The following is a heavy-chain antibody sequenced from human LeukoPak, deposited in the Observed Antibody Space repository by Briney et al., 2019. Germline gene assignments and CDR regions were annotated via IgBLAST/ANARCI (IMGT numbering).Heavy chain of an antibody. D-gene: IGHD3-10*01. CDR3: ASLLLWFDGRFDP. CDR2: ISGSGGST. V-gene: IGHV3-23*01. J-gene: IGHJ5*02. CDR1: GFTFSSYT. Sequence: PGGSLRLSCAASGFTFSSYTMSWVRQAPGKGLEWVSAISGSGGSTYYADSVKGRFTISRDNSKNTLYLQMNSLRAEDTAVYYCASLLLWFDGRFDPWGQGTLVTVSS.